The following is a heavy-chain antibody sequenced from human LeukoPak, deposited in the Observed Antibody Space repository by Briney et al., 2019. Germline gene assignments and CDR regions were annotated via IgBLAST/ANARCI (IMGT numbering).Heavy chain of an antibody. Sequence: GGSLRLSCAASGFTVSSNYMSWVRQAPGKGLEWVSVIYSDGSTYYADSVKGRFTISRDNSKNTLYPQMNSLRAEDTAVYYCARDVYCSGGSCYQHWGQGTLVTVSS. CDR3: ARDVYCSGGSCYQH. J-gene: IGHJ1*01. CDR2: IYSDGST. CDR1: GFTVSSNY. D-gene: IGHD2-15*01. V-gene: IGHV3-53*01.